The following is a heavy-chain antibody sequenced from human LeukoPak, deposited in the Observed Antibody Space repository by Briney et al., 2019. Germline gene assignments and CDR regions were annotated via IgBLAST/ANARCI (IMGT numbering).Heavy chain of an antibody. CDR3: ARGRGVVVAATLPNDAFDI. CDR2: IIPIFGTA. D-gene: IGHD2-15*01. Sequence: SVKVSCKASGGTFSSYAISWVRQAPGQGLEWMGGIIPIFGTANYAQKFQGRVTITADESTSTAYMELSSLRSEDSAVYYCARGRGVVVAATLPNDAFDIWGQGTMVTVSS. CDR1: GGTFSSYA. V-gene: IGHV1-69*13. J-gene: IGHJ3*02.